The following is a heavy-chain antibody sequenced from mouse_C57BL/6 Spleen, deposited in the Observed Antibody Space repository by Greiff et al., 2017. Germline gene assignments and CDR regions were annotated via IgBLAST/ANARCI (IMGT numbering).Heavy chain of an antibody. Sequence: EVQLQESGGGLVQPKGSLKLSCAASGFSFNTYAMNWVRQAPGKGLEWVARIRSKRNNYATYYADSVKDRFTISRDDSESMLYLQMNNLKTEDTAMYYCVSQGGDYYFDYWGQGTTLTVSS. D-gene: IGHD2-13*01. CDR2: IRSKRNNYAT. CDR1: GFSFNTYA. CDR3: VSQGGDYYFDY. J-gene: IGHJ2*01. V-gene: IGHV10-1*01.